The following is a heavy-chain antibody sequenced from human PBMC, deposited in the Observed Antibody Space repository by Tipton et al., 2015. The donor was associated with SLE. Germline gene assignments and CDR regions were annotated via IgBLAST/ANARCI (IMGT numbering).Heavy chain of an antibody. J-gene: IGHJ6*03. CDR3: AREDCSSTSCYTLEGYYYYMDV. Sequence: SLRLSCAASGFTFSSYWMGWVRQAPGKGLEWVANIKQDGSEKYYVDSVKGRFTISRDNAKNSLYLQMNSLRAEDTAVYYCAREDCSSTSCYTLEGYYYYMDVWGKGTTVTVSS. D-gene: IGHD2-2*02. CDR1: GFTFSSYW. V-gene: IGHV3-7*01. CDR2: IKQDGSEK.